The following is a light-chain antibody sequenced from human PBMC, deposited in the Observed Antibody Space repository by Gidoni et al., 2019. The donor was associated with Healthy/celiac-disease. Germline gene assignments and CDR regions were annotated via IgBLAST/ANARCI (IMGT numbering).Light chain of an antibody. CDR1: KLGDKY. V-gene: IGLV3-1*01. Sequence: SYELPQPHSVSVSPGQTASITCSGDKLGDKYACWYQQKPGQPPVLVIYQDSKRPSGIPERFSGSNSGNTATLTISGTQAMDEADYYCQAWDSSTAVVFGGGTKLTVL. J-gene: IGLJ2*01. CDR2: QDS. CDR3: QAWDSSTAVV.